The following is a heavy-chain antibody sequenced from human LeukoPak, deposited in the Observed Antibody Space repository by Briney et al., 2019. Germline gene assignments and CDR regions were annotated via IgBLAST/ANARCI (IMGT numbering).Heavy chain of an antibody. V-gene: IGHV4-59*01. CDR1: GGTISSYY. D-gene: IGHD3-10*01. CDR2: IYYSGST. Sequence: PWETLSLTCTVSGGTISSYYWRWIRQPPGKGLEWIGYIYYSGSTNYNPSLKSRVTISVDTSKNQFSLKLSSVTAADTAVYYCAREARLLWFGEFAGVFDYWGQGTLVTVSS. CDR3: AREARLLWFGEFAGVFDY. J-gene: IGHJ4*02.